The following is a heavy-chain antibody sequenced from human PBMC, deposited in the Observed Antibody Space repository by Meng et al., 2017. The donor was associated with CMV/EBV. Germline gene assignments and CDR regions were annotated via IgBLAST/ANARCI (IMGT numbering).Heavy chain of an antibody. CDR2: ISSSGSTI. D-gene: IGHD3-3*01. Sequence: GESLKISCAASGFTFSDYYMSWIRQAPGKGLEWVSYISSSGSTIYYADSAKGRFTISRDNAKNSLYLQMNSLRAEDTAVYYCARHLAAIFGVDAFDIWGQGTMVTVSS. CDR3: ARHLAAIFGVDAFDI. V-gene: IGHV3-11*01. CDR1: GFTFSDYY. J-gene: IGHJ3*02.